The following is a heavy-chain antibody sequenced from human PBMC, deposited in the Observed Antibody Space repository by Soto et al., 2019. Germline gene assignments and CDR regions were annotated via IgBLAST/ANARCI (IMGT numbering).Heavy chain of an antibody. Sequence: ASVKVSCKASGGTFSSYAISWVRQAPGQGLEWMGGIIPIFGTANYAQKFQGRVTITADESTSTAYMELSSLRSEDTAVYYCARVVRLYGGLYYYYGMDVWGQGTTVTVSS. CDR1: GGTFSSYA. CDR3: ARVVRLYGGLYYYYGMDV. CDR2: IIPIFGTA. J-gene: IGHJ6*02. D-gene: IGHD3-3*01. V-gene: IGHV1-69*13.